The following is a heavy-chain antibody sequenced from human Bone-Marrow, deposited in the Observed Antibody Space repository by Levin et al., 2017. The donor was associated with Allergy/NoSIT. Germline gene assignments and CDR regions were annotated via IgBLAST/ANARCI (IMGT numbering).Heavy chain of an antibody. D-gene: IGHD3/OR15-3a*01. Sequence: SETLSLTCTVSGGSIIGYYWSWIRLPPGKGLEWIGYVYYTGNTIYTPSLKSRVTISLDTSNNQFSLNLYSGTAADPAVYYCARDRGLGYRIDYWGQGTLVTVSS. V-gene: IGHV4-59*01. CDR1: GGSIIGYY. CDR3: ARDRGLGYRIDY. J-gene: IGHJ4*02. CDR2: VYYTGNT.